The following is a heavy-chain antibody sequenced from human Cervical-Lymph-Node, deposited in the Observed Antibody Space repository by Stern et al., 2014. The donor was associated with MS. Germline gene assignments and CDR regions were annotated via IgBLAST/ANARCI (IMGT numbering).Heavy chain of an antibody. CDR1: GYTFSDYG. Sequence: QVQLVQSGAEVKSPWASVKVSCTASGYTFSDYGCKWVRQARGQGLEWMGWNNPYNDNTHYAQKFQGRVTMTTDTSTTTAYMEMRSLTSDDTAVYYCARGDFGVVTNHWFDPWGQGTLVTVSS. CDR3: ARGDFGVVTNHWFDP. CDR2: NNPYNDNT. J-gene: IGHJ5*02. V-gene: IGHV1-18*01. D-gene: IGHD3-3*01.